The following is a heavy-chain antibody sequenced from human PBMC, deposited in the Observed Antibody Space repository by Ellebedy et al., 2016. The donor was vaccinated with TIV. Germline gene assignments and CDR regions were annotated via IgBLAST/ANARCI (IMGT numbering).Heavy chain of an antibody. Sequence: GGSLRLSCAASGFTLSSYWMSWVRQAPGKGLKWVANINQDGSEKYYVDSVKGRFSISRDNAKNSLYLQMNSLRAEDTAVYYCARAVGGSSSLWGQGTLVTVSS. CDR1: GFTLSSYW. CDR2: INQDGSEK. J-gene: IGHJ4*02. CDR3: ARAVGGSSSL. D-gene: IGHD6-13*01. V-gene: IGHV3-7*03.